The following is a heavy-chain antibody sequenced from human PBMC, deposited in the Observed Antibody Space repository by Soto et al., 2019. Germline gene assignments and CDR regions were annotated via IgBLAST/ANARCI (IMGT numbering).Heavy chain of an antibody. CDR2: IYYSGST. J-gene: IGHJ6*02. V-gene: IGHV4-59*01. CDR3: AKDPDYDFWSGVMDV. CDR1: GGSISRYY. D-gene: IGHD3-3*01. Sequence: SETLSLTCTVSGGSISRYYWNWIRQPPGKGLEWIGYIYYSGSTNYNPSLKSRVTISVDTSKNQFSLKLSSVTAADTAVYYCAKDPDYDFWSGVMDVWGPGTTVTVS.